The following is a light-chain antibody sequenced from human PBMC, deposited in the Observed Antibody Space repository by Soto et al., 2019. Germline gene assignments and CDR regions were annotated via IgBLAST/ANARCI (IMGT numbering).Light chain of an antibody. J-gene: IGKJ5*01. V-gene: IGKV3-20*01. Sequence: EIVLTQSPGTLSLSPGERATLSCRASPSVSSSYLAWYQQKPGQAPRLLIYGASNRATGIPDRFSGSGSGTDFTLTISRLEPEDFAVYYCQQYGSLPRTFGQGTRLQIK. CDR1: PSVSSSY. CDR2: GAS. CDR3: QQYGSLPRT.